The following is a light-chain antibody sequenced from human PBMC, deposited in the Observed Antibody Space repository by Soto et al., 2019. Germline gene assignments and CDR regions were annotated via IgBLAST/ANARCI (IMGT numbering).Light chain of an antibody. V-gene: IGLV2-8*01. CDR2: EGN. J-gene: IGLJ1*01. CDR1: SSDVGGYNY. CDR3: SSYTSRSTIYV. Sequence: QSLLAQPPSASVSPGQSGALSCTVTSSDVGGYNYVSWYQQHPGKAPKLMIYEGNKRPSGVPDRFYGSTSGNTDSLTISGLQADDEGYYHCSSYTSRSTIYVFGTGTKVTVL.